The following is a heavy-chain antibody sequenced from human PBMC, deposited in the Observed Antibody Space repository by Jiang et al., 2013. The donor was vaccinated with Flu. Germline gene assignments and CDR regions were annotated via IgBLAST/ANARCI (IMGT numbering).Heavy chain of an antibody. Sequence: SVTCSVSADSFQWLLLGLDPPAPRKGLEWIGEISFSGTTNYNPSLGSRVTISADTSRNQLSLKVTSVTAADTAVYYCARGIRAPGVEDHDIFFGFTYHNYGMDVWGQGTTVTVSS. J-gene: IGHJ6*02. CDR1: ADSFQWLL. CDR2: ISFSGTT. D-gene: IGHD3-9*01. V-gene: IGHV4-34*01. CDR3: ARGIRAPGVEDHDIFFGFTYHNYGMDV.